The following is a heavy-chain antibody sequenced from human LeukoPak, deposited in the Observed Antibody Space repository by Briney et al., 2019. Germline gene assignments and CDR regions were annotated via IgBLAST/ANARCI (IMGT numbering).Heavy chain of an antibody. CDR3: ARGGYESDY. CDR1: GFTFSSYS. CDR2: ISTRSTI. D-gene: IGHD5-12*01. J-gene: IGHJ4*02. Sequence: GGSLRLSCAASGFTFSSYSMNWVRQAPGKGLEWVSYISTRSTIDYADSVKGRFTISRDNAKNSLYLQMNNLRVEDTAVYYCARGGYESDYWGQGTLVTVSS. V-gene: IGHV3-48*04.